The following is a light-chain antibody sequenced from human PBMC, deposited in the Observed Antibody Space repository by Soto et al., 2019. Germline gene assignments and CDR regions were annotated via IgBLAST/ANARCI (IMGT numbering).Light chain of an antibody. V-gene: IGLV2-14*01. CDR3: SSYTSIDTWG. Sequence: QSVLTQPAPVSATPGPSITLSCTGASSYVGGYNYVSWYQQHPGKAPKVLISDVSNRPSGISNRFSGSKSGNTASLTISRLQAEDEADYYCSSYTSIDTWGFGNGTKGTVL. CDR1: SSYVGGYNY. J-gene: IGLJ1*01. CDR2: DVS.